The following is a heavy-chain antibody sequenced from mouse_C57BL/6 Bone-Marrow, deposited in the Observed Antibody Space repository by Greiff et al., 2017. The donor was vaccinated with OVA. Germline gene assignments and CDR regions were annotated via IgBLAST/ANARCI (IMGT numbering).Heavy chain of an antibody. CDR3: AREAITTVVARDYAMDY. CDR2: ISNLAYSI. D-gene: IGHD1-1*01. J-gene: IGHJ4*01. CDR1: GFTFSDYG. Sequence: DVQVVASWGGLVQPGGSLKLSCAASGFTFSDYGMAWVRQAPRKGPEWVAFISNLAYSIYYAATVTGRFTIFSENAKNTMYREMSSLRSEDTAMYYCAREAITTVVARDYAMDYWGQGTSVTVSA. V-gene: IGHV5-15*01.